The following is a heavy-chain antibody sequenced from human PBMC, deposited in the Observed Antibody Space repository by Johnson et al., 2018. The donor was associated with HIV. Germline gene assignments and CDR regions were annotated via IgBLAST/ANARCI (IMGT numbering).Heavy chain of an antibody. Sequence: QVQLVESGGGVVQPGRSLRLSCTASGFTFSSYGIHWVRQAPGKGLEWVSLIWYDGSNKYYADSVKGRFTISRDNSKNTLYLQMNSLRAEDTAVYYCAKDQTDYGGNSVKKDAFDIWGQGTMVTVSS. CDR2: IWYDGSNK. J-gene: IGHJ3*02. CDR3: AKDQTDYGGNSVKKDAFDI. CDR1: GFTFSSYG. D-gene: IGHD4-23*01. V-gene: IGHV3-33*06.